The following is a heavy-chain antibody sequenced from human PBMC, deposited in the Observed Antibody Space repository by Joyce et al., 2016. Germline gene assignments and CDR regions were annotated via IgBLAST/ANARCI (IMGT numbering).Heavy chain of an antibody. CDR2: ITPRGDST. J-gene: IGHJ1*01. D-gene: IGHD6-13*01. Sequence: QVQLVQSGSEVKRPGSSVRISCQASGYNFAAYYIQWVRQAPGQGLEWMGIITPRGDSTRYSRKCQGRVTLTSDRSTSSVYMDLSSLASEDTAIYYCARTFVPTAGSGYHPLEYWGQGTLVTVSS. V-gene: IGHV1-46*01. CDR1: GYNFAAYY. CDR3: ARTFVPTAGSGYHPLEY.